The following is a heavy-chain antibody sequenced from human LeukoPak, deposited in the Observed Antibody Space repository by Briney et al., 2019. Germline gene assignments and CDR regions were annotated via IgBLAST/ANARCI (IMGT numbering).Heavy chain of an antibody. CDR3: ARDRRPSVYGGLDN. Sequence: GGPLRLSCAASGFTFSDHYMSWIRQAPGKGLEWISYIGDSGSPIYYVDSVKGRFTISRDNTKNSLFLQMDSLRAEDTAVYYCARDRRPSVYGGLDNWGQGTLVTVSS. J-gene: IGHJ4*02. CDR2: IGDSGSPI. CDR1: GFTFSDHY. D-gene: IGHD4/OR15-4a*01. V-gene: IGHV3-11*04.